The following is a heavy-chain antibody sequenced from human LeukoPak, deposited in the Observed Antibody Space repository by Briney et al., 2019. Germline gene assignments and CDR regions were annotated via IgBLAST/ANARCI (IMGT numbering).Heavy chain of an antibody. J-gene: IGHJ4*02. CDR3: ARDSRVRVVPAAIGY. V-gene: IGHV3-11*04. CDR1: GFTFSDYY. CDR2: ISSSGSTI. D-gene: IGHD2-2*02. Sequence: GGSLRLSCAASGFTFSDYYMSWIRQAPGKGLEWVSYISSSGSTIYYADSVKGRFTISRDNAKNSLYLQMNSLRAEDTAVYYCARDSRVRVVPAAIGYWGQGTLVTVSS.